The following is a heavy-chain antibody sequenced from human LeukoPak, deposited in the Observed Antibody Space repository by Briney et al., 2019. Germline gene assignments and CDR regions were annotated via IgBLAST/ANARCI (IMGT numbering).Heavy chain of an antibody. Sequence: SETLSLTCAVSGGSISSGGYSWSWIRQPPGKGLEWIGYIYHSGSTYYNPSLKSQVTISVDRSKNQFSLKLSSVTAADTAVYYCARAYFGAFDIWGQGTMVTVSS. V-gene: IGHV4-30-2*01. CDR3: ARAYFGAFDI. J-gene: IGHJ3*02. CDR1: GGSISSGGYS. CDR2: IYHSGST. D-gene: IGHD3-10*01.